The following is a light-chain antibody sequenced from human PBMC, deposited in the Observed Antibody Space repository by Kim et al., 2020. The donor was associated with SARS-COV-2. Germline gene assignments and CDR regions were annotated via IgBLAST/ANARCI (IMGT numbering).Light chain of an antibody. CDR3: GTWDSSLSAVV. V-gene: IGLV1-51*01. Sequence: GQKGAISSSGSSSNIGNKYVSWYQQLPGTAPKLLIYDNNKRPSGIPDRFSGSKSGTSATLGITGLQTRDEADYYCGTWDSSLSAVVFGGGTQLTVL. CDR2: DNN. CDR1: SSNIGNKY. J-gene: IGLJ2*01.